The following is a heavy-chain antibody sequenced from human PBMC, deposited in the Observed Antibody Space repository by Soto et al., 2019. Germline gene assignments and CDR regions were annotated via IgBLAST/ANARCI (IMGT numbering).Heavy chain of an antibody. V-gene: IGHV4-39*01. CDR2: IYYSGST. J-gene: IGHJ6*03. CDR3: ARVYYDFWGGSYYYYMDV. D-gene: IGHD3-3*01. Sequence: PSETLSLTCTVSGGSISSSSYYWGWIRQPPGKNLEWIGSIYYSGSTFYNPSLKSRVTISVDTSKNQFSLKLSSVTAADTAVYYCARVYYDFWGGSYYYYMDVWGKGTTVTVSS. CDR1: GGSISSSSYY.